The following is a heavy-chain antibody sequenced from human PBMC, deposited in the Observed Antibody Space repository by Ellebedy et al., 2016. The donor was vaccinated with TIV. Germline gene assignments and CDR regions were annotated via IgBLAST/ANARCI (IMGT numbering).Heavy chain of an antibody. CDR3: AAVQYWEAVFDM. D-gene: IGHD2-8*02. V-gene: IGHV3-74*01. CDR1: GFIFSGYW. J-gene: IGHJ3*02. CDR2: INSDGSDT. Sequence: GESLKISCVASGFIFSGYWMHWVRQAPGKGLVWVSRINSDGSDTAYADSVRGRFTLSRDNAKNTLYLQMNSLRAEDTAVYYCAAVQYWEAVFDMWGQGTMVTVSS.